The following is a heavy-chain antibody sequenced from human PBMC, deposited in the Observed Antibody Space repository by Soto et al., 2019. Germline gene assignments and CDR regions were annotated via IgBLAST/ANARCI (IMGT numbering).Heavy chain of an antibody. CDR2: IYYSGST. V-gene: IGHV4-30-4*01. J-gene: IGHJ5*02. CDR3: ARASEYYYGSGSPRWLDP. Sequence: PSETLSLTCTVSGGSISSGDYYWSWIRQPPGKGLEWIGYIYYSGSTYYNPSLKSRVTISVDTSKNQFSLKLSSVTAADTAVYYCARASEYYYGSGSPRWLDPCGQGTLVAVSS. CDR1: GGSISSGDYY. D-gene: IGHD3-10*01.